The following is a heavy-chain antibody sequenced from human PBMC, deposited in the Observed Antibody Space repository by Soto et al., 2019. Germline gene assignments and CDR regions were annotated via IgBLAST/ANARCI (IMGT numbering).Heavy chain of an antibody. V-gene: IGHV4-34*01. CDR1: GEWLSVFY. CDR2: INHSGRT. CDR3: ASVALSEWCSNNPCPGASPEI. D-gene: IGHD2-8*02. Sequence: VQLQQWGEGLLRPWETLSLPCAVYGEWLSVFYWSGIRQSPGRGLEGIGEINHSGRTRYSPYLRSRVTISADTSKSQFSLTLRSVTPADTAVYYCASVALSEWCSNNPCPGASPEIWGQGTMVTVSS. J-gene: IGHJ3*02.